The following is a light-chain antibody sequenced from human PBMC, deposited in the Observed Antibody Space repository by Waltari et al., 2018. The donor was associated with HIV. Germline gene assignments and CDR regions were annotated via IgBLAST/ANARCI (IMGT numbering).Light chain of an antibody. J-gene: IGKJ4*01. CDR1: QTISTR. V-gene: IGKV1-5*03. CDR3: QQYNSYSLLT. Sequence: EIQMTQSPSTLSASVGGRVTISCRASQTISTRLAWYQQKPGRAPNLLIYAASTLQSGVPSRFSGSGSGTEFTLTISSLQPEDCATYYCQQYNSYSLLTFGGGTKVEI. CDR2: AAS.